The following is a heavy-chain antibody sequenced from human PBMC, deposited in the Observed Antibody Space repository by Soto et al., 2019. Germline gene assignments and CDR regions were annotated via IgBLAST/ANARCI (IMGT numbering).Heavy chain of an antibody. D-gene: IGHD2-15*01. V-gene: IGHV1-46*01. Sequence: ASVKVSCKASGYTFTVYYMHFVRQAPGQWLEWMGIINPSGGITSYAQKFQGRVTMTRDTSTSTVYMELSSLRSEDTAVYYCARYPYCSGGSCYSTSHDAFDIWGQGTMVTVSS. CDR2: INPSGGIT. CDR1: GYTFTVYY. J-gene: IGHJ3*02. CDR3: ARYPYCSGGSCYSTSHDAFDI.